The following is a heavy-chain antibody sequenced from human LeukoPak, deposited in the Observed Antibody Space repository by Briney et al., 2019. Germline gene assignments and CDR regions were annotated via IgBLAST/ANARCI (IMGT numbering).Heavy chain of an antibody. CDR3: ARVAWDLQYTGAFDI. J-gene: IGHJ3*02. CDR2: ISSSGRTT. D-gene: IGHD1-26*01. V-gene: IGHV3-48*03. CDR1: GFTFSSYE. Sequence: GSLRLSCAASGFTFSSYEMNWVRQAPGKGLEWVSYISSSGRTTYYADSVKGRFTISRDNAKSSLYLQMNSLRAEDTAVYYCARVAWDLQYTGAFDIWGQGTMVTVCS.